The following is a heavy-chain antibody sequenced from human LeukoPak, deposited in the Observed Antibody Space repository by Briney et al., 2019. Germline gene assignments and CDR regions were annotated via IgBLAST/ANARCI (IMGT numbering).Heavy chain of an antibody. CDR3: ARMDDCGSTDCSAFDY. CDR2: IYTSGST. J-gene: IGHJ4*02. Sequence: SETLSLTCTVSGGSISGYYWSWIRQPAGKGLVWLGRIYTSGSTNYNPSLKSRVTMSVDTSKNQFSLKLSSVTAADTAVYYCARMDDCGSTDCSAFDYWGQGTLVPVSS. V-gene: IGHV4-4*07. D-gene: IGHD2-2*01. CDR1: GGSISGYY.